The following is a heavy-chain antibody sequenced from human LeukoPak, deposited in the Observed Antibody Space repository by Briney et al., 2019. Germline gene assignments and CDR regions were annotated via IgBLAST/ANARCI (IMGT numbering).Heavy chain of an antibody. V-gene: IGHV3-74*01. CDR2: INTDASTT. Sequence: GGSLRLSCAASGFTFSDYWMHWVRQVPGKGLVWVSRINTDASTTNYADSVKGRFTISRDNAKNTLYLQMNSLRAEDTAVYYCARGSSDSSSWYTDYWGQGTLVTVSS. D-gene: IGHD6-13*01. J-gene: IGHJ4*02. CDR1: GFTFSDYW. CDR3: ARGSSDSSSWYTDY.